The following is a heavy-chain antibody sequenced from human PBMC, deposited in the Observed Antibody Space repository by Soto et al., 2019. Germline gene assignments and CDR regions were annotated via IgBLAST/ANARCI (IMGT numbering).Heavy chain of an antibody. CDR1: GGSISSYY. J-gene: IGHJ4*02. Sequence: SETLSLTCTVSGGSISSYYWSWIRQPPGKGVDWIGYIYYTGSTNYNPSLKSRVTISVDTSKNQFSLKLNSVTAADTAVYYCARHKDDFWSGYLRGTFDYWGQGTLVTVSS. D-gene: IGHD3-3*01. CDR3: ARHKDDFWSGYLRGTFDY. V-gene: IGHV4-59*08. CDR2: IYYTGST.